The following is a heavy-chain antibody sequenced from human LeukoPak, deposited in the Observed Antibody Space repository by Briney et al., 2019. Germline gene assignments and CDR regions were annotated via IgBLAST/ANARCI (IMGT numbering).Heavy chain of an antibody. Sequence: ASVKVSCKASGYTFTSYGISWVRQAPGQGLEWIGWISAYNGNTNYAQKLQGRVTMTTEPCTRTGYMELRRLSSDGSAVYYWARVPAGYYDILTGYLDYWGQGTLVTVSS. CDR1: GYTFTSYG. CDR3: ARVPAGYYDILTGYLDY. J-gene: IGHJ4*02. CDR2: ISAYNGNT. V-gene: IGHV1-18*01. D-gene: IGHD3-9*01.